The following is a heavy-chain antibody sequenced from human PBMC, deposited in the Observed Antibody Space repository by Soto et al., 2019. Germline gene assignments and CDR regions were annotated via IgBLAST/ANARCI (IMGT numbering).Heavy chain of an antibody. D-gene: IGHD2-21*01. Sequence: GGSLRLSCAASGFTFSDYYMTWIRQAPGKGLEWVSYISSSGTGMYYVDSVKGRFTISRDNAKKSLYLQMSSLRAEDTAVYYCARAYSDAFDIWGQGTMVTVSS. J-gene: IGHJ3*02. CDR3: ARAYSDAFDI. CDR2: ISSSGTGM. CDR1: GFTFSDYY. V-gene: IGHV3-11*01.